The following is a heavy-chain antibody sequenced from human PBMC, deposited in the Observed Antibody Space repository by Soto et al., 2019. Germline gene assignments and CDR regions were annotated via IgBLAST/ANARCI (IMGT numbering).Heavy chain of an antibody. J-gene: IGHJ4*03. Sequence: QITLEVSRPTLVKPTQTLTLTCTFSGFSLSSSGGSVGWIRHPPGKALEWLALIYGRDDKRYSPSLRRRLSITKDTSKNQVVLTMTNMDPVDTATSSCAHRRPLDFLVVPDAWGYFDSWGQGTLVTVSS. D-gene: IGHD2-2*01. CDR2: IYGRDDK. V-gene: IGHV2-5*01. CDR1: GFSLSSSGGS. CDR3: AHRRPLDFLVVPDAWGYFDS.